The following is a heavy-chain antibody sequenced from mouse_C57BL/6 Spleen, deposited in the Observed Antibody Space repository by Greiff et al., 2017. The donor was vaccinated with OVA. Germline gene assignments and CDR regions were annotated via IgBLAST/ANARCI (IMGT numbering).Heavy chain of an antibody. CDR1: GFTFSDYY. CDR2: ISNGGGST. D-gene: IGHD2-2*01. V-gene: IGHV5-12*01. Sequence: EVQLVESGGGLVQPGGSLKLSCAASGFTFSDYYMYWVRQTPEKRLEWVAYISNGGGSTYYPDTVKGRFTISRDNAKNTLYLHMSRLKSEDTAMYYCARRYGYDDAMDYWGQGTSVTVSS. J-gene: IGHJ4*01. CDR3: ARRYGYDDAMDY.